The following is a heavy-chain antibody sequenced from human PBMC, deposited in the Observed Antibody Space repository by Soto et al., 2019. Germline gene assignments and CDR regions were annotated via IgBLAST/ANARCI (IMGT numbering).Heavy chain of an antibody. CDR2: INAGNGNT. D-gene: IGHD3-10*01. J-gene: IGHJ4*02. CDR3: ARVIITMVRGVIFDY. CDR1: GYTFTSYA. V-gene: IGHV1-3*01. Sequence: ASVKVSCKASGYTFTSYAMHWVRQAPGQRLEWMGWINAGNGNTKYSQKFQGRVTITRDTSASTAYMELSSLRSEDTAFYYFARVIITMVRGVIFDYWGQGTLVTVSS.